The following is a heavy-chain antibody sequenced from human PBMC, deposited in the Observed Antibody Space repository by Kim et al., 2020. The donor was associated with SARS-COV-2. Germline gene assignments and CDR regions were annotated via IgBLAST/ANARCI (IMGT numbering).Heavy chain of an antibody. V-gene: IGHV3-23*01. CDR3: AKTYYDFWSGYGRHTHINY. D-gene: IGHD3-3*01. Sequence: GGSLRLSCAASGFTFSSYAMSWVRQAPGKGLEWVSAISGSGGSTYYADSVKGRFTISRDNSKNTLYLQMNSLRAEDTAVYYCAKTYYDFWSGYGRHTHINYWGQGTLVTVSS. J-gene: IGHJ4*02. CDR2: ISGSGGST. CDR1: GFTFSSYA.